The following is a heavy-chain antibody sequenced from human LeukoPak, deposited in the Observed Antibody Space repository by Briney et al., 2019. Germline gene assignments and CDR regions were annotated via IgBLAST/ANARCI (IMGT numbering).Heavy chain of an antibody. D-gene: IGHD3-22*01. CDR1: GGSISSYY. V-gene: IGHV4-59*01. J-gene: IGHJ3*02. Sequence: SETLSLTCTVSGGSISSYYWSWIRQLPGKGLEWIGYIYYSGSTNYNPSLKSRVTISVDTSKNQFSLKLSSVTAADTAVYYCARDRATYYHDSSGYYYVSSDAFDIWGQGTMVTVSS. CDR3: ARDRATYYHDSSGYYYVSSDAFDI. CDR2: IYYSGST.